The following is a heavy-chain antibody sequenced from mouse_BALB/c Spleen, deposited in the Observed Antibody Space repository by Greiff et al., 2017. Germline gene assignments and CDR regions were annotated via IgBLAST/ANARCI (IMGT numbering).Heavy chain of an antibody. J-gene: IGHJ3*01. CDR3: ARDYGSGFAY. Sequence: QVHVKQSGAELARLGASVKLSCKASGYTFTSYWMQWVKQRPGQGLEWIGAIYPGDGDTRYTQKFKGKATLTADKSSSTAYMQLSSLASEDSAVYYCARDYGSGFAYWGQGTLVTVSA. CDR1: GYTFTSYW. CDR2: IYPGDGDT. D-gene: IGHD1-1*01. V-gene: IGHV1-87*01.